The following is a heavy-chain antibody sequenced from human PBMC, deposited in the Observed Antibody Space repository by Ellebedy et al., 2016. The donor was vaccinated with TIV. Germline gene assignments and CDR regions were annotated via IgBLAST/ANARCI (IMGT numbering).Heavy chain of an antibody. D-gene: IGHD3-10*01. CDR1: GFRFSDYY. J-gene: IGHJ4*01. Sequence: GGSLRLSCVASGFRFSDYYMAWVRQAPGKGLEWVAFIRFDGSAKYYADSVKGRFTISRDNSKNTLYLQMNRLRAEDTAVYSCCYMGSGTYGDLDYWGHGTLVTVSS. V-gene: IGHV3-30*02. CDR3: CYMGSGTYGDLDY. CDR2: IRFDGSAK.